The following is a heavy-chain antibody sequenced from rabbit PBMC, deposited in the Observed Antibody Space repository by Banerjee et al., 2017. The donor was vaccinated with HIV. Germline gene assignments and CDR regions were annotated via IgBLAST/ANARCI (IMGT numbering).Heavy chain of an antibody. J-gene: IGHJ4*01. CDR3: ARDLAGAIGWNFSL. D-gene: IGHD4-1*01. CDR2: INTATGKG. CDR1: GFSFSDRDV. V-gene: IGHV1S45*01. Sequence: QEQLKESGGGLVQPGGSLKLSCKASGFSFSDRDVMCWVRQAPGKGLEWIACINTATGKGVYASWAKGRFTISKTSSTTVTLQMTSLTAADTATYFCARDLAGAIGWNFSLWGPGTLVTVS.